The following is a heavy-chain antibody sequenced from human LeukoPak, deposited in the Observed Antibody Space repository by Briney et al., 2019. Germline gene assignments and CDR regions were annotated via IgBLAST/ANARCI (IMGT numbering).Heavy chain of an antibody. D-gene: IGHD3-22*01. CDR3: ASEDYYDSSGYYYPFDY. V-gene: IGHV1-69*04. CDR2: IIPILGIA. Sequence: SVKVSCKASGGTFSSYAISWVRQAPGQGLEWMGRIIPILGIANYAQKFQGRVTITADKSTSTAYMELSSLRSEDTAVYYCASEDYYDSSGYYYPFDYWGQGTLVSASS. CDR1: GGTFSSYA. J-gene: IGHJ4*02.